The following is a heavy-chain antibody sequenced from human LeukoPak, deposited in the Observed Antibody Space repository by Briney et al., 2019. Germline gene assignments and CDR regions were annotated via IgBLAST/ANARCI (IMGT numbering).Heavy chain of an antibody. D-gene: IGHD2-2*02. V-gene: IGHV1-69*05. CDR1: GGTFSSYA. J-gene: IGHJ4*02. CDR3: ARASGAPSNTWAFDY. Sequence: GASVKVSCKASGGTFSSYAINWVRQAPGQGLEWMGGIIPIFGTANYAQKFQGRVTITTDESTSTAYMELSSLRSEDTAVYYCARASGAPSNTWAFDYWGQGTLVTVSS. CDR2: IIPIFGTA.